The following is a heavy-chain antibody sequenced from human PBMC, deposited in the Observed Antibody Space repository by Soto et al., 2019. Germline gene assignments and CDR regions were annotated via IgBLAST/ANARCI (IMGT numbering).Heavy chain of an antibody. CDR3: ARSPTAVATYGMDV. J-gene: IGHJ6*02. Sequence: EVQLVESGGGLVQPGGSLRLSCAASGFTFSSYWMSWVRQAPGKGLEWVANIKQDGSEKYYVDSVKGRFTISRDNAKNILYLKMNSLRAEDRAVYYCARSPTAVATYGMDVWGQGTTVTVSS. CDR1: GFTFSSYW. V-gene: IGHV3-7*03. CDR2: IKQDGSEK. D-gene: IGHD6-19*01.